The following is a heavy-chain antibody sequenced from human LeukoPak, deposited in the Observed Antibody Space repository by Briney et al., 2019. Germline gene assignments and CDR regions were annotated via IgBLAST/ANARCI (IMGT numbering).Heavy chain of an antibody. V-gene: IGHV1-69*04. Sequence: SVKVSCKASGGTFSSYAIIWVRQAPGQGLEWMGRIIPIVGIANYAQKFQGRVTITADKSTSTAYMELSSLRSEDTAVYYCARDHCSSTSCDFDYWGQGTLVTVSS. CDR3: ARDHCSSTSCDFDY. CDR1: GGTFSSYA. J-gene: IGHJ4*02. CDR2: IIPIVGIA. D-gene: IGHD2-2*01.